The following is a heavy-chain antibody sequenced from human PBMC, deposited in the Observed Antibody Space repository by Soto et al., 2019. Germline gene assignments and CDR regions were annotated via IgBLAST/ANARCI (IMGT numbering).Heavy chain of an antibody. D-gene: IGHD3-10*01. Sequence: QITLKESGPTLVKPTQTLTLTCTFSGFSLSTSGVGVGWIRQPPGKALEWLALISWDDHKRSRPSLKSRLTITKYTPKYQVVLKMTNMDPVDTAPYYCAHPRVGSGFGKWYYIDYWRQGTLVTVSS. CDR2: ISWDDHK. J-gene: IGHJ4*02. CDR3: AHPRVGSGFGKWYYIDY. V-gene: IGHV2-5*02. CDR1: GFSLSTSGVG.